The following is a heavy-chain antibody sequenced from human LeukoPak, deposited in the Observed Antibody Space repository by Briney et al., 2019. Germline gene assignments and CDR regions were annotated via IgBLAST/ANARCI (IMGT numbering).Heavy chain of an antibody. Sequence: GRSLRLTCTVSGFTLSTTYIDWVRQTPGKGLEWVSLIYGDGGTVYADSVKGRFTVSRDNSKNMVYLQMNSLTTEDSALYYCARDRAGRKSWVEFDLWGQGTLVTVSS. CDR2: IYGDGGT. D-gene: IGHD3-10*01. V-gene: IGHV3-53*05. J-gene: IGHJ5*02. CDR3: ARDRAGRKSWVEFDL. CDR1: GFTLSTTY.